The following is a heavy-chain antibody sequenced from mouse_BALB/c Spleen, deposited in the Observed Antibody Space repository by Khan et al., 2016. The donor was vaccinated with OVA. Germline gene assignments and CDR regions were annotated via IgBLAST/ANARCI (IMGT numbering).Heavy chain of an antibody. D-gene: IGHD2-2*01. CDR3: ARRGYDEAWFAY. CDR2: ISSAGSYT. CDR1: GFTFSNYD. Sequence: VELVESGGDLVKPGGSLKLSCAASGFTFSNYDMSWVRQTPDKRLGWVATISSAGSYTYYPDSVKGRFTISRDNAKNTLYLQLSSLKSEDTAMYYCARRGYDEAWFAYWGHGTLVTVSA. J-gene: IGHJ3*01. V-gene: IGHV5-6*01.